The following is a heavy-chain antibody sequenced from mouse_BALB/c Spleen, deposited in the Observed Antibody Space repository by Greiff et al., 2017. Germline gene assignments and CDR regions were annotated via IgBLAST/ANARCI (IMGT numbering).Heavy chain of an antibody. V-gene: IGHV3-2*02. Sequence: EVKLMESGPGLVKPSQSLSLTCTVTGYSITSDYAWNWIRQFPGNKLEWMGYISYSGSTSYNPSLKSRISITRDTSKNQFFLQLNSVTTEDTATYYCARDSGTRAMDYWGQGTSVTVSS. CDR2: ISYSGST. CDR3: ARDSGTRAMDY. J-gene: IGHJ4*01. D-gene: IGHD4-1*01. CDR1: GYSITSDYA.